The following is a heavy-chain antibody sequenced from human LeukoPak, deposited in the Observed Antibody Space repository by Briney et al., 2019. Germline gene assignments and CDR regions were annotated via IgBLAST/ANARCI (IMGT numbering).Heavy chain of an antibody. CDR2: IYHSGST. D-gene: IGHD4-23*01. Sequence: SETLSLTCTVSGGSISSGGYYWSWIRQPPGKGLEWIGYIYHSGSTYYNPSLKSRVTISVDRSKNQFSLKLSSVTAADTAVYYCARDLSGNLGIGFDPWGQGTLVTVSS. V-gene: IGHV4-30-2*01. J-gene: IGHJ5*02. CDR1: GGSISSGGYY. CDR3: ARDLSGNLGIGFDP.